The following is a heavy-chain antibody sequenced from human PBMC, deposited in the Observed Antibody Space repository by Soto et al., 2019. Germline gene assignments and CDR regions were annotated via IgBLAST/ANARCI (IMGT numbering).Heavy chain of an antibody. Sequence: PGESLKISCQGSGYSFTSYWIGWVRQMPGKGLEWMGIIYPGDSDTRYSPSFQGQVTISADKSISTAYLQWSSLKASDTATYYCAKNSPGMGVITVNRYKRRLLSYYGRDVWGQGTTVTVSS. D-gene: IGHD4-17*01. J-gene: IGHJ6*02. CDR3: AKNSPGMGVITVNRYKRRLLSYYGRDV. V-gene: IGHV5-51*01. CDR1: GYSFTSYW. CDR2: IYPGDSDT.